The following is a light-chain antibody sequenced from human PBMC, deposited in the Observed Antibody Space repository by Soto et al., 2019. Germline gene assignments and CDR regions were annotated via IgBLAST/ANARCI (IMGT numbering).Light chain of an antibody. J-gene: IGLJ1*01. CDR1: SSDVGAYTF. CDR2: DVS. V-gene: IGLV2-14*03. CDR3: SSYTGSSADV. Sequence: QSALTQPASVSGSPGQSIAISCTGTSSDVGAYTFVSWYQQHPDKVPKLMIFDVSSRPSGVPDRFSGSKSGNTASLTVSGLQAEDEADYYCSSYTGSSADVFGSGTKLTVL.